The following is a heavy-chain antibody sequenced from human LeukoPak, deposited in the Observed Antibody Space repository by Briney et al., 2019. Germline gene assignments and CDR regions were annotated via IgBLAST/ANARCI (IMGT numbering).Heavy chain of an antibody. CDR2: ISGSGGST. CDR3: AKVLCSGGSCYSFYYYYGMDV. CDR1: GFTFSSYA. V-gene: IGHV3-23*01. D-gene: IGHD2-15*01. Sequence: GGSLRLSCAASGFTFSSYAMSWVRQAPGKGLEWVSAISGSGGSTYYADSVKGRFTISRDNSKNTLYLQVNSLRAEDTAVYYCAKVLCSGGSCYSFYYYYGMDVWGQGTTVTVSS. J-gene: IGHJ6*02.